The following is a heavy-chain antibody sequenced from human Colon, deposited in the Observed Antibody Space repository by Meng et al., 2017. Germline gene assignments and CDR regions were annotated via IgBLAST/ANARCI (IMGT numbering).Heavy chain of an antibody. Sequence: HVQLHELGPGLVKPSQNLSLTCTVSGGSLSSATYYWTWIRQDPGKGLEWIGIINHSGSTYYNPSLKSRVTMSLDTSKQQFSLKLISVTAADTAVYFCARGLNEGGLAHNWFDPWGQGTLVTVSS. CDR2: INHSGST. CDR1: GGSLSSATYY. V-gene: IGHV4-31*03. J-gene: IGHJ5*02. D-gene: IGHD1-1*01. CDR3: ARGLNEGGLAHNWFDP.